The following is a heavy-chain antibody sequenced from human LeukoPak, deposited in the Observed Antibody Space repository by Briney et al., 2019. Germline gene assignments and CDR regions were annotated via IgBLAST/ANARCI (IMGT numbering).Heavy chain of an antibody. V-gene: IGHV4-34*01. CDR2: INHSGST. D-gene: IGHD3-3*01. Sequence: SETLSLTCAVYGGSFSGYYWSWIRQPPGKGLEWIGEINHSGSTNYNPSLKSRVTISVDTSKNQFSLKLSSVTAADTAVYYCARGLPTNYDFWSGYYGSKWFDPWGQGTLVTVSS. J-gene: IGHJ5*02. CDR1: GGSFSGYY. CDR3: ARGLPTNYDFWSGYYGSKWFDP.